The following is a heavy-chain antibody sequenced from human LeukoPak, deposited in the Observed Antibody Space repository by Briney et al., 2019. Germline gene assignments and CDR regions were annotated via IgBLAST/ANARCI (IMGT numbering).Heavy chain of an antibody. Sequence: GGSLRLSCAASGFTFSSYSMNWVRQAPGKGLEWVSSISSSSSYIYYADSVKGRFTIYRDNAKNSLYLQMNSLRAEDTAVYYCARVGHGQWLVRAVYNWFDPWGQGTLVTVSS. CDR3: ARVGHGQWLVRAVYNWFDP. CDR1: GFTFSSYS. CDR2: ISSSSSYI. J-gene: IGHJ5*02. V-gene: IGHV3-21*01. D-gene: IGHD6-19*01.